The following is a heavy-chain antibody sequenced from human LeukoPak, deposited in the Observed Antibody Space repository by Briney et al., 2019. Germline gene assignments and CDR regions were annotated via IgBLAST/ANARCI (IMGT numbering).Heavy chain of an antibody. CDR3: ARSTFYDSSGYYFDY. V-gene: IGHV4-4*07. J-gene: IGHJ4*02. CDR1: GGSISSYY. D-gene: IGHD3-22*01. CDR2: IYTSGST. Sequence: SETLSLTCTVSGGSISSYYWSWIRQPAGKGLEWIGGIYTSGSTNYNPSLKSRVTMSVDTSKNQFSLKLSSVTAADTAVYYCARSTFYDSSGYYFDYWGQGTLVTVSS.